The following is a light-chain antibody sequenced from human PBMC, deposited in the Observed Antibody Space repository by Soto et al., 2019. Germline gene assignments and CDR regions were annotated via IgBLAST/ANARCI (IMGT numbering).Light chain of an antibody. V-gene: IGLV2-14*01. Sequence: QSALTQPASVSGSAGQSISISCTGTSSDIGRYNFVSWYQQRPGQAPKLLIFDVSHRPSGISDRFSGSKSGYTASLTISGLQAEDDADYYCNSYTSTSPPSVFGTGTKVTVL. J-gene: IGLJ1*01. CDR2: DVS. CDR1: SSDIGRYNF. CDR3: NSYTSTSPPSV.